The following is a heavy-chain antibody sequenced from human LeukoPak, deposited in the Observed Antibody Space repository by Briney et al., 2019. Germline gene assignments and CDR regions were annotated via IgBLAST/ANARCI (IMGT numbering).Heavy chain of an antibody. V-gene: IGHV4-34*01. CDR3: ARGAYYYGSGSYNWRYYYYYMDV. CDR1: GGSFSGYY. D-gene: IGHD3-10*01. Sequence: PSETLSLTCAVYGGSFSGYYWSWIRQPPGKGLEWIGEINHSGSTNYNPSLKSRVTISGDTSKNQFSLKLSSVTAADTAVYYCARGAYYYGSGSYNWRYYYYYMDVWGKGTTVTVSS. J-gene: IGHJ6*03. CDR2: INHSGST.